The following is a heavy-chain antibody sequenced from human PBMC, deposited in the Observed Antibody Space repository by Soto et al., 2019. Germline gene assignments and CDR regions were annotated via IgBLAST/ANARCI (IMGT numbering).Heavy chain of an antibody. CDR2: IYYSGST. Sequence: SETLSLTCTFSVGSISSGGYYCSWIRQHPWKGLEWIGYIYYSGSTYYNPSLKSRVTISVDTSKNQFSLKLSSVTAADTAVYYCARDPGGAAGKGGWFEPWGQGTLVNVSS. V-gene: IGHV4-31*03. J-gene: IGHJ5*02. CDR1: VGSISSGGYY. D-gene: IGHD6-13*01. CDR3: ARDPGGAAGKGGWFEP.